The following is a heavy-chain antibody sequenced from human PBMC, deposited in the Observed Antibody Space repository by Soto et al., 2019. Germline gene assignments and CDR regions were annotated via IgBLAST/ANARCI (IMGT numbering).Heavy chain of an antibody. CDR2: ISAKSGNT. D-gene: IGHD1-7*01. V-gene: IGHV1-18*04. CDR3: TVAGASYWNYVSTSS. CDR1: GYTFTTSG. Sequence: HLVQSGAEVKKPGASVKVSCKASGYTFTTSGFNWVRQAPGQELEWMGWISAKSGNTNNAQKNQGRVTMTTVTSTSTGYMELKSLTSDDTAIYYWTVAGASYWNYVSTSSWGQGTLVTVSS. J-gene: IGHJ4*02.